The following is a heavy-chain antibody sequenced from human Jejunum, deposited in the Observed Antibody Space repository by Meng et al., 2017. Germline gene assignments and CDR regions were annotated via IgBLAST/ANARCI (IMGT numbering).Heavy chain of an antibody. V-gene: IGHV3-30*04. CDR3: ARALRGLAFDI. Sequence: GESLKISCAASGFAFSTYQMHWVRQAPGKGLEWVAVISFDESNKFYSDSVRARFTISRDNSKNTLDLQMKNLRAEDTAVYYCARALRGLAFDIWGQGTMVTVSS. CDR1: GFAFSTYQ. D-gene: IGHD3-16*01. CDR2: ISFDESNK. J-gene: IGHJ3*02.